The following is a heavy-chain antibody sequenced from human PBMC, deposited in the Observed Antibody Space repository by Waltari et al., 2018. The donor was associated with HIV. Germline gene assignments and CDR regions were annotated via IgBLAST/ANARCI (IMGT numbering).Heavy chain of an antibody. CDR1: GGSLSSSCYY. Sequence: QLQLQESGPGLVKPSETLSLTCTVSGGSLSSSCYYWGWIRQPPGKGLEWIGSIYYSGSTYYNPSLKSRVTISVDTSKNQFSLKLSSVTAADTAVYYCARDGRASRQLAHYYGMDVWGQGTTVTVSS. D-gene: IGHD6-6*01. V-gene: IGHV4-39*07. CDR3: ARDGRASRQLAHYYGMDV. CDR2: IYYSGST. J-gene: IGHJ6*02.